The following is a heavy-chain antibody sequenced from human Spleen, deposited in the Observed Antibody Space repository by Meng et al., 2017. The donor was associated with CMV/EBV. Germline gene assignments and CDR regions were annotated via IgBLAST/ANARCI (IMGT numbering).Heavy chain of an antibody. CDR1: GGTFSSDA. CDR3: ARERGMGNFWSGYYELDV. CDR2: IIPIFGTA. D-gene: IGHD3-3*01. Sequence: SVKVSCKASGGTFSSDAISWVRQAPGQGLEWMGGIIPIFGTANYAQKFQGRVTITTDESTSTAYMELSSLRSEDTAVYYCARERGMGNFWSGYYELDVWGQGTTVTVSS. J-gene: IGHJ6*02. V-gene: IGHV1-69*05.